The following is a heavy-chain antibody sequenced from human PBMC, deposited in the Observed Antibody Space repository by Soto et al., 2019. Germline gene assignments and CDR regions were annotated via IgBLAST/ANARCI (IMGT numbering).Heavy chain of an antibody. CDR3: ARSPVGDAFNV. Sequence: EVQLVESGGGLVKPGGSLRLSCADSGFTFSSYSMNWVRQAPGKGLEWVSSISSGSDYIFYAESVKGRFTISRDNAKNSLFLQMNSLTAEDTVLYYCARSPVGDAFNVWGQGTVVTVSS. J-gene: IGHJ3*01. CDR2: ISSGSDYI. V-gene: IGHV3-21*01. CDR1: GFTFSSYS.